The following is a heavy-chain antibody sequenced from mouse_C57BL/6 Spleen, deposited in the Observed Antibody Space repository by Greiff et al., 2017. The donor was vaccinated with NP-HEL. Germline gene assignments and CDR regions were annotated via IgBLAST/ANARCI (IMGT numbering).Heavy chain of an antibody. V-gene: IGHV1-43*01. CDR3: ARSGYYGFAY. Sequence: EVQLQQSGPELVKPGASVKISCKASGYSFTGYYMHRVKQSSEKSLEWIGEINPSTGGTSYNQKFKGKATLTVDKSSSTAYMQLKSLTSEDSAVYYCARSGYYGFAYWGQGTLVTVSA. CDR1: GYSFTGYY. CDR2: INPSTGGT. D-gene: IGHD2-3*01. J-gene: IGHJ3*01.